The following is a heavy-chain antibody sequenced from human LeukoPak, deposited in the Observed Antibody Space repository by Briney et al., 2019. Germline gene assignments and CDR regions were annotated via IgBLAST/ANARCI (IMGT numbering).Heavy chain of an antibody. CDR2: MNPNSGNT. D-gene: IGHD1-26*01. J-gene: IGHJ4*02. V-gene: IGHV1-8*02. CDR1: GYTFTSYY. Sequence: ASVKVSCKASGYTFTSYYMHWVRQAPGQGLEWMGWMNPNSGNTGYAQKFQGRVTMTRNTSISTAYMELSSLRSEDTAVYYCARVGQWELLGDDYWGQGTLVTVSS. CDR3: ARVGQWELLGDDY.